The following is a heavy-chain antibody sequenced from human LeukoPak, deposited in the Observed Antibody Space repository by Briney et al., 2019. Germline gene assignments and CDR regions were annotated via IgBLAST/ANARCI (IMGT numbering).Heavy chain of an antibody. CDR3: AREYGGNPGLFGY. D-gene: IGHD4-23*01. Sequence: EAAVKVSCKASGYTFIGYSISWVRQAPGHGLEWMGWITPYNGNTNYVQNFQGRVTITTDTSTSTAYMELRSLRSDDTAVYYCAREYGGNPGLFGYWGQGTLVTVSS. V-gene: IGHV1-18*01. J-gene: IGHJ4*02. CDR2: ITPYNGNT. CDR1: GYTFIGYS.